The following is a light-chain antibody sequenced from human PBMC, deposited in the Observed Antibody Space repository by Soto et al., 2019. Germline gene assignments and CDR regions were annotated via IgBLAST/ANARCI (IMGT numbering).Light chain of an antibody. CDR3: SSYTSSSTYV. J-gene: IGLJ1*01. CDR2: DVS. Sequence: QSARTQPPSVSGSHGQAGTISCTGTSSDVGSSNGVSWYQQPPGTAPKLMIYDVSNRPSGVPDRFSGSKSGNTASLTISWLQVEEEADYYCSSYTSSSTYVFGTGTKVTVL. V-gene: IGLV2-18*02. CDR1: SSDVGSSNG.